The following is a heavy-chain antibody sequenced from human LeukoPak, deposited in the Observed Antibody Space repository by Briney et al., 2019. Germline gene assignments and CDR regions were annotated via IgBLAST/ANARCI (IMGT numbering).Heavy chain of an antibody. Sequence: GGSLRLSCAASGFTFNSYWMTWVRQAPGKRLEWVANMNIDGSEKYYADSVKGRFSISRDNARNSVYLQMASLRVEDTAVYYCARDPVEWELLLDYWGQGTLVTVSS. J-gene: IGHJ4*02. D-gene: IGHD1-26*01. CDR1: GFTFNSYW. CDR2: MNIDGSEK. CDR3: ARDPVEWELLLDY. V-gene: IGHV3-7*01.